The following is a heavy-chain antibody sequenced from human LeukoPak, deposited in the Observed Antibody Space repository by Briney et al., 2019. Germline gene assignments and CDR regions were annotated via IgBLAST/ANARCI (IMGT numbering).Heavy chain of an antibody. D-gene: IGHD4-17*01. J-gene: IGHJ5*02. CDR2: IYYSGRT. Sequence: PSETLSLTCTVSGGPISSGGYYWSWIRQRPGKGLEWIGYIYYSGRTSYIPSLKSRLSMSVDTSKNQFSLELTSVTAADTAVYYCARDGDYGDNNWFDPWGQGTLVTVSS. CDR1: GGPISSGGYY. CDR3: ARDGDYGDNNWFDP. V-gene: IGHV4-31*03.